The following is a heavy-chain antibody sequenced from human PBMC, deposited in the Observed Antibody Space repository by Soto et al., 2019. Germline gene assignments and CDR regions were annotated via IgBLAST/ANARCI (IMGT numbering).Heavy chain of an antibody. D-gene: IGHD3-10*01. CDR2: IYYSGST. J-gene: IGHJ5*02. Sequence: SETLSLTCTVSGGSISSSSYYWGWIRQPPGKGLEWIGSIYYSGSTYYNPSLKSRVTISVDTSKNQFSLKLSSVTAADTAVYYCARHLAFDGSGSYYPNWFDPWGQGTLVTVSS. CDR3: ARHLAFDGSGSYYPNWFDP. CDR1: GGSISSSSYY. V-gene: IGHV4-39*01.